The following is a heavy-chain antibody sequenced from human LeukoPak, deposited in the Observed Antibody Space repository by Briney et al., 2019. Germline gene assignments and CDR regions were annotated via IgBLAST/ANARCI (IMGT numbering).Heavy chain of an antibody. J-gene: IGHJ3*02. D-gene: IGHD6-13*01. V-gene: IGHV3-23*01. Sequence: PGGSLRLSCAASGFTFSSYTMSWVRQAPGKGLEWVSAISESGSSTYYPDPVKGRFTISRDNSKNTMYLQMNSLRVEDTALYYCAKDTGGWSSRRVGLHIWGQGTMVTVSS. CDR2: ISESGSST. CDR3: AKDTGGWSSRRVGLHI. CDR1: GFTFSSYT.